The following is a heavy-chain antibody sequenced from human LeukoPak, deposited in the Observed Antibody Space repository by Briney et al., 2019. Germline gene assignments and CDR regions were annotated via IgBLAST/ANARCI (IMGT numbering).Heavy chain of an antibody. V-gene: IGHV3-53*01. CDR3: ASPDYYDSSGYYY. D-gene: IGHD3-22*01. CDR2: IYSGGST. CDR1: GFTVSSNY. Sequence: GGSLRLSCAASGFTVSSNYMSWVRQAPGKGLEWVSVIYSGGSTYYVDSVKGRFTISRDNSKNTLYLQTNSLRAEDTAVYYCASPDYYDSSGYYYWGQGTLVTVSS. J-gene: IGHJ4*02.